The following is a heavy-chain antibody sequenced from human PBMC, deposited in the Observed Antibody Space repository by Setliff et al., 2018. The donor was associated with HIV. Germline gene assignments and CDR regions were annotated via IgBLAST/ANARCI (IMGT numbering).Heavy chain of an antibody. CDR2: ISGSAGST. J-gene: IGHJ5*02. Sequence: LRLSCAASGFPFSSYAMSWVRQAPGKGLDWVSAISGSAGSTYYADSVKGRFTISRDNSKSTLYLQMNSLRAADTAKYFCSRGVQAQVVLMSYVKGRFDPWGQGTQVTVSS. CDR1: GFPFSSYA. CDR3: SRGVQAQVVLMSYVKGRFDP. D-gene: IGHD2-8*01. V-gene: IGHV3-23*01.